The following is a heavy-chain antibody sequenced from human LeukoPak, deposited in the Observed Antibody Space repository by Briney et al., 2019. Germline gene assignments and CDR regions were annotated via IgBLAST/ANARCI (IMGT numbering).Heavy chain of an antibody. Sequence: ASVEVSCKASGYSFDKFGISWVRQAPGRGLEWMGWISGHNGNTDSAQKFQDRVTMTTDNSMTTAYLELRSLRSDDTAVYFCVRVGSAYGDPLEFDFWGQGTLVTVSS. CDR3: VRVGSAYGDPLEFDF. CDR1: GYSFDKFG. V-gene: IGHV1-18*01. D-gene: IGHD4-17*01. CDR2: ISGHNGNT. J-gene: IGHJ4*02.